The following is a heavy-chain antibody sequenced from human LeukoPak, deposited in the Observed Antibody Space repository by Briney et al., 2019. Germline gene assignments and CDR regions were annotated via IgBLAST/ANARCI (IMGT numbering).Heavy chain of an antibody. D-gene: IGHD3-10*01. CDR2: ISSSSSTI. J-gene: IGHJ4*02. Sequence: GGSLRLSCAASGFTFSSYSMNWVRQAPGKGLEWVSYISSSSSTIYYADSVKGRFTISRDNAKNSLYLQMNGLRAEDTAVYYCARDREWFGELFLEYWGQGTLVTVSS. V-gene: IGHV3-48*01. CDR1: GFTFSSYS. CDR3: ARDREWFGELFLEY.